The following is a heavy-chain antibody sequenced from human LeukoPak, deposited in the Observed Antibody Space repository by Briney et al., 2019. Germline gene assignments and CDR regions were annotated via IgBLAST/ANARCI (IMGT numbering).Heavy chain of an antibody. CDR3: ARGDYYGSGNFDY. Sequence: ASVKVSCKASGYTFTSYDINWVRQATAQGLEWMGWMNPNSANTGYAQKFQGRVTMTRHTSINTAYMELSSLRSEDTAVYYCARGDYYGSGNFDYWGQGSLVTVSS. V-gene: IGHV1-8*01. J-gene: IGHJ4*02. D-gene: IGHD3-10*01. CDR2: MNPNSANT. CDR1: GYTFTSYD.